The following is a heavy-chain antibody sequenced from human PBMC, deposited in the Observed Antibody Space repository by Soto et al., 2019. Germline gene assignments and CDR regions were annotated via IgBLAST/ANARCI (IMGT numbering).Heavy chain of an antibody. CDR2: ISYDGSNK. CDR3: AKDGVVWFGENKKSFDY. Sequence: GGSLRLSCAASGFTFSSYGMHWVRQAPGKGLEWVAVISYDGSNKYYADSVKGRFTISRDNSKNTLYLQMNSLRAEDTAVYYCAKDGVVWFGENKKSFDYWGQGTLVTVSS. D-gene: IGHD3-10*01. V-gene: IGHV3-30*18. J-gene: IGHJ4*02. CDR1: GFTFSSYG.